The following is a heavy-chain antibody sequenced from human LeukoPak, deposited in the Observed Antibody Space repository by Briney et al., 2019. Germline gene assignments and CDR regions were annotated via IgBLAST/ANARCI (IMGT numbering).Heavy chain of an antibody. V-gene: IGHV4-59*08. CDR2: FYDSVST. CDR1: GGSISSSY. D-gene: IGHD2-2*01. Sequence: SETLSLTCTVSGGSISSSYWSWIRQSPGKGLEWIGYFYDSVSTKYNPSLKRQVTISTDTSKNQLSLKLKSVTAADTAVYYCARHGAFFTRGFCSSANCYVDGLHTWGQGIMVSVST. J-gene: IGHJ3*01. CDR3: ARHGAFFTRGFCSSANCYVDGLHT.